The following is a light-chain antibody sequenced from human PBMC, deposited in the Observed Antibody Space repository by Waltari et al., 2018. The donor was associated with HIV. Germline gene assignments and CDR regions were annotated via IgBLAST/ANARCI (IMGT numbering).Light chain of an antibody. CDR2: NVS. V-gene: IGLV2-14*03. J-gene: IGLJ2*01. CDR3: SSYTSSGPRYVL. CDR1: SGDAGGYNF. Sequence: SALTQPASVSGSPGPSLTISCSGTSGDAGGYNFVSWYQKHPGQAPKLIIYNVSSRPSGVSIRFSGARSANTASLTISGLQVEDEADYFCSSYTSSGPRYVLFGGGTRLTVL.